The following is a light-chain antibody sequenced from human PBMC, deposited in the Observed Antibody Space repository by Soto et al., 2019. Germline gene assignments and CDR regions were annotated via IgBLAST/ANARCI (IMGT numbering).Light chain of an antibody. J-gene: IGKJ2*01. V-gene: IGKV1-33*01. Sequence: DIQMTQSPSPLSASVGDRVTITCQASQDISNYLNWFQQKRGTAPKLLIHDASNLEAGVPSRFSGSGFGTHFTLTISSLQPEDIATYFCQQYNTLPYTFGQGTDL. CDR1: QDISNY. CDR2: DAS. CDR3: QQYNTLPYT.